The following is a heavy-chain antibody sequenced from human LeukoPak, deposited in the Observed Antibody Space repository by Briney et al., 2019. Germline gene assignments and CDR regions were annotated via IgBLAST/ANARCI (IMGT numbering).Heavy chain of an antibody. CDR3: ARVPGTTPFHY. D-gene: IGHD1-1*01. CDR1: GGSLRSTNW. CDR2: ISHTGNT. Sequence: PSETLSLTCAVSGGSLRSTNWWSWVRQPPDKGLEWIGEISHTGNTNYNPSLESRATIAADTSNNQFSLKLSSVPAADTAVYFCARVPGTTPFHYWGQGSLVTVSS. V-gene: IGHV4-4*02. J-gene: IGHJ4*02.